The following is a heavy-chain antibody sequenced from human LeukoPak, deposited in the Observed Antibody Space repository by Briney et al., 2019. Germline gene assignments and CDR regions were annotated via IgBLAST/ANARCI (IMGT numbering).Heavy chain of an antibody. CDR3: ARDDYGGKFDY. Sequence: PGGSLRLSCAASGFTFSSYGMHWVRQAPGKGLEWVAVIWYDGSNKYYADSVKGRFTISRDNSKNTLYLQMNSLRAEDTAVYYCARDDYGGKFDYWGQGTLVTVSP. V-gene: IGHV3-33*01. D-gene: IGHD4-23*01. CDR2: IWYDGSNK. CDR1: GFTFSSYG. J-gene: IGHJ4*02.